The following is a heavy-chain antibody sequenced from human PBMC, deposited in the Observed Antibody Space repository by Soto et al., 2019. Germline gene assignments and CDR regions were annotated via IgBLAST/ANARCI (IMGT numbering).Heavy chain of an antibody. Sequence: GGSLRLSCAASGFTFSSYAMSWVRQAPGKGLEWVSAISGSGGSTYCADSVKGRFTISRDNSKNTLYLQMNSLRAEDTAVYYCAKDPHSGSHHGLIGWFDPWGQGTLVPVAS. D-gene: IGHD1-26*01. CDR1: GFTFSSYA. V-gene: IGHV3-23*01. CDR2: ISGSGGST. CDR3: AKDPHSGSHHGLIGWFDP. J-gene: IGHJ5*02.